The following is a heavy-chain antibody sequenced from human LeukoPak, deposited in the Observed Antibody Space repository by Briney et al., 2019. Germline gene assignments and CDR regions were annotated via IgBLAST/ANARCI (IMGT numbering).Heavy chain of an antibody. CDR3: ARAQTVVAATPGGY. CDR2: INPNSGGT. D-gene: IGHD2-15*01. V-gene: IGHV1-2*02. CDR1: GYTFTGYY. J-gene: IGHJ4*02. Sequence: GASVKVSCKASGYTFTGYYMHWVRQAPGQGLEWMGWINPNSGGTNYAQKFQGRVTMTRDTSISTAYMELSRLRSDDTAVYYCARAQTVVAATPGGYWGQGTLVTVSS.